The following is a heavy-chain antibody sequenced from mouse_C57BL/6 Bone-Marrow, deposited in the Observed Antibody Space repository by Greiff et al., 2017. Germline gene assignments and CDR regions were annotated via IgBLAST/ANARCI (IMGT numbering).Heavy chain of an antibody. CDR1: GYTFTDYY. Sequence: VQLQQSGPVLVKPGASVKMSCKASGYTFTDYYMNWVKQSHGKSLEWIGVINPYNGGTSYNQKFKGKATLTVDKSSSTAYMELNSLTSEDSAVYYCARRIHYYGSSSRYFDVWGTGTTVTVSS. CDR2: INPYNGGT. V-gene: IGHV1-19*01. CDR3: ARRIHYYGSSSRYFDV. D-gene: IGHD1-1*01. J-gene: IGHJ1*03.